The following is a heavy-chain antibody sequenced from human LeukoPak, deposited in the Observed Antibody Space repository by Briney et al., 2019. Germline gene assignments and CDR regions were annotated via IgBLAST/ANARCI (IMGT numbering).Heavy chain of an antibody. CDR1: GYTFTSSY. Sequence: ASVKVSCKASGYTFTSSYMHWVRQAPGQGLEWMGIINPSGGSTSYAQKFQGRVTMTRDMSTSTVYMELSSLRSEDTAVYYCARGTPRQLPVKLFDYWGQGTLVTVSS. CDR3: ARGTPRQLPVKLFDY. CDR2: INPSGGST. V-gene: IGHV1-46*01. J-gene: IGHJ4*02. D-gene: IGHD2-2*01.